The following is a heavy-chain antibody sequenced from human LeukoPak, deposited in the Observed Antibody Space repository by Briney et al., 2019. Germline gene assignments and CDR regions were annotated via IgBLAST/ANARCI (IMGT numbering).Heavy chain of an antibody. CDR2: IYTSGST. CDR3: AREDLAYCGGDCYDY. CDR1: GGSISSYY. D-gene: IGHD2-21*01. J-gene: IGHJ4*02. V-gene: IGHV4-4*07. Sequence: PSETLSLTCTVSGGSISSYYWSWIRQPAGNGLEWIGRIYTSGSTNYNPSLKSRVTMSVDTSKNQFSLKLSSVTAADTAVYYCAREDLAYCGGDCYDYWGQGTLVTVSS.